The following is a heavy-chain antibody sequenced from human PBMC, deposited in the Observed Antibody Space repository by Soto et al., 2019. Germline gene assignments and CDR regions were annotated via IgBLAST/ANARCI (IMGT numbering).Heavy chain of an antibody. CDR2: LYHSGST. D-gene: IGHD2-8*01. J-gene: IGHJ3*02. V-gene: IGHV4-61*01. CDR1: GGFVSSGSYY. Sequence: PSETLSLTCAVYGGFVSSGSYYWSWIRQPPGKGLEWIGYLYHSGSTNYNPTLKSRVTISVDTSKNQFSLKLNSVTAADTAVYYCARDIRGYCINGVCRGPLDMWGQGTMVTVSS. CDR3: ARDIRGYCINGVCRGPLDM.